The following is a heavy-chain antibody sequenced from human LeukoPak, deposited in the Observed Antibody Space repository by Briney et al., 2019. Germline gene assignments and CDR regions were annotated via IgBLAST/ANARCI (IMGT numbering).Heavy chain of an antibody. CDR2: IIPIVGTA. Sequence: SVSVSCTAAGGTFSSYAISWVRQAPGQGLEWMGGIIPIVGTANYAQKFQGRVTITPDASTSTAYIELSSLRSEDTTVCYCSXXXXXXXXXXXXXXXXYWGQGTLVTVYS. CDR3: SXXXXXXXXXXXXXXXXY. J-gene: IGHJ4*02. CDR1: GGTFSSYA. V-gene: IGHV1-69*13.